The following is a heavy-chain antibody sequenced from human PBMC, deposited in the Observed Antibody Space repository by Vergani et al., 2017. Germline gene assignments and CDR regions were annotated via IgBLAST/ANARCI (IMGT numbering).Heavy chain of an antibody. D-gene: IGHD6-19*01. CDR2: IKQDGSEK. Sequence: DVQIVEYGGGLVQPGGSLRLSCTGSEFILGTYWMTWVRQAPRKGLEWVASIKQDGSEKQYVDSVKGRFTISRDNVRNLVFLEMHDLRVAGTAVYYCARELVAGTKEIDYWGQGTLVTVSS. J-gene: IGHJ4*02. V-gene: IGHV3-7*01. CDR1: EFILGTYW. CDR3: ARELVAGTKEIDY.